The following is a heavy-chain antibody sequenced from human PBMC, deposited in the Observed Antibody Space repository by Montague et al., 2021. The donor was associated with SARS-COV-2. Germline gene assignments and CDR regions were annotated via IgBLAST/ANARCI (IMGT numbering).Heavy chain of an antibody. Sequence: LVKPTQTLTLTCTFSGFSLSTSGMCVSWIRQPPGKGLEWIGYIYDSGSTNYNPSLKSRVTISVDTSKNQFSLKLSSVTAADTAVYYCARENTVTTFGGPYYIDSWGQGTLVTVSA. D-gene: IGHD4-17*01. J-gene: IGHJ4*02. V-gene: IGHV4-61*08. CDR3: ARENTVTTFGGPYYIDS. CDR1: GFSLSTSGMC. CDR2: IYDSGST.